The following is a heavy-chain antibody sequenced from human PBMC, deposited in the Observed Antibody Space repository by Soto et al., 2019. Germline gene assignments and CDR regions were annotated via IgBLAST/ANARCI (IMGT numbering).Heavy chain of an antibody. J-gene: IGHJ5*02. CDR1: GDSISNSRFY. CDR2: IYHTGNA. V-gene: IGHV4-39*01. CDR3: ASHYFDSSDYTTNWFDP. Sequence: TSETLSLTCGVSGDSISNSRFYWAWIRQPPGEGLEWIGSIYHTGNAYYNPSLKSRVTISVDTSKNQFSLKVTSVTAADTALYFCASHYFDSSDYTTNWFDPWGQGTLVTVSS. D-gene: IGHD3-22*01.